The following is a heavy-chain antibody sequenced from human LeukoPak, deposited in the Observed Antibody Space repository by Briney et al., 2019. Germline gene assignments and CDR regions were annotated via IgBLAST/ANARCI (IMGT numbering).Heavy chain of an antibody. CDR3: ARVGSSREAFDI. V-gene: IGHV4-31*03. Sequence: SETLSLTCTVSGGSISSGGYYWSWMRQHPGKGLEWIGYIYYSGSTYYNPSLKSRVTISVDTSKNQFSLKLSSVTAADTAVYYCARVGSSREAFDIWGQGTMVTVSS. J-gene: IGHJ3*02. CDR1: GGSISSGGYY. CDR2: IYYSGST. D-gene: IGHD1-26*01.